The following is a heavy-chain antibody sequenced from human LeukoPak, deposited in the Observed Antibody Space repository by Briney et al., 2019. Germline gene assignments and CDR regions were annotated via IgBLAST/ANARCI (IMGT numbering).Heavy chain of an antibody. CDR3: ARGSVRGVKYYYYGMDV. Sequence: PSQTLSLTCAVSGGSISSGGYSWSWIRQPPGKGLEWIGYIYHSGSTYYNPSLKSRVTISVDRSKNQFSLKLSSVTAADTAVNYCARGSVRGVKYYYYGMDVWGQGTTVTVSS. J-gene: IGHJ6*02. CDR1: GGSISSGGYS. CDR2: IYHSGST. V-gene: IGHV4-30-2*01. D-gene: IGHD3-3*01.